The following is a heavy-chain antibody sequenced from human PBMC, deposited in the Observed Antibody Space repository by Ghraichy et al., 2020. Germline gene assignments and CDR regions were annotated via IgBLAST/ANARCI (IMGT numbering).Heavy chain of an antibody. J-gene: IGHJ6*02. V-gene: IGHV4-59*01. CDR2: ISYSGGT. Sequence: SETLSLTCTVSRGSITSDYWNWIRQPPGKGLEWIGNISYSGGTIYNPSLKSRVTISLDTSKTQFSLTLRSVTAADTAVYYCARTHEASSFNYYSGIDVWGQGTTVPVSS. CDR1: RGSITSDY. D-gene: IGHD2-2*01. CDR3: ARTHEASSFNYYSGIDV.